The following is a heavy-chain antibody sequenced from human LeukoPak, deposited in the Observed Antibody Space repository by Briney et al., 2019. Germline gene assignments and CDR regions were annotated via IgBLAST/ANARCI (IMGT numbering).Heavy chain of an antibody. Sequence: ASVKVSCKASGYTFTGYYIHLVRQAPGQGLEWMGWINPNSGGTIYAQKFQGRVTMTRDTSISTVYMDLSRLRSDDTAVYYCARDPGSPDGSGSHFYYHMDVWGKGTPVTVSS. J-gene: IGHJ6*03. D-gene: IGHD3-10*01. CDR3: ARDPGSPDGSGSHFYYHMDV. CDR2: INPNSGGT. V-gene: IGHV1-2*02. CDR1: GYTFTGYY.